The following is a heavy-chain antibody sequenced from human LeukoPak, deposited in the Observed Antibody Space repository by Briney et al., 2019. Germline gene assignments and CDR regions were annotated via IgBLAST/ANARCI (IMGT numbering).Heavy chain of an antibody. CDR3: AKVGSVRGFNYFDY. J-gene: IGHJ4*02. Sequence: GGSLRLSCAASGFTLRSYAMSWVRQAPGKGLEWVSAISGSWGSTYYADSVKGRFTISRDNCKNTLYLQMNSLGAEDTAVYYCAKVGSVRGFNYFDYWGQGTLVTVSS. CDR2: ISGSWGST. CDR1: GFTLRSYA. V-gene: IGHV3-23*01. D-gene: IGHD3-10*01.